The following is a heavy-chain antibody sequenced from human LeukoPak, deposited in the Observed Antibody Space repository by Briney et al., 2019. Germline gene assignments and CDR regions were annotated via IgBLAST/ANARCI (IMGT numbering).Heavy chain of an antibody. CDR3: ARVGGYGEDDDAFDI. Sequence: SGTLSLTCAVSGGSISSSNWWSWVRQPPGKGLEWIGEIYHSGSTNYNPSLKSRVTISVDKSKNQFSLKLSSVTAADTAVYYCARVGGYGEDDDAFDIWGQGTMVTVSS. D-gene: IGHD5-12*01. V-gene: IGHV4-4*02. CDR1: GGSISSSNW. J-gene: IGHJ3*02. CDR2: IYHSGST.